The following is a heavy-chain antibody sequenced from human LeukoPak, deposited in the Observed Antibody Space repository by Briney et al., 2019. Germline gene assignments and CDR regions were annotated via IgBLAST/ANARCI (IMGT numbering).Heavy chain of an antibody. Sequence: ASVKVSCKASGYTFTSYGISWVRQAPGQGLEWMGWISAYNGNTNYAQKLQGRVTMTTDTSTSTAYMELRSLRSDDTAVYYCARALPRRRYEDYMDVWGKGTTVTISS. CDR3: ARALPRRRYEDYMDV. V-gene: IGHV1-18*01. J-gene: IGHJ6*03. CDR2: ISAYNGNT. D-gene: IGHD3-16*01. CDR1: GYTFTSYG.